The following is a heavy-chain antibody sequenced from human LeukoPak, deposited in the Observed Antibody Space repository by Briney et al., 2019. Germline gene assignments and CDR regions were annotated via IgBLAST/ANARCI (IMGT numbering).Heavy chain of an antibody. V-gene: IGHV3-30-3*01. J-gene: IGHJ4*02. CDR2: ISYDGSNK. CDR1: GFTFSSYA. D-gene: IGHD6-13*01. CDR3: AREAYSSSWSDY. Sequence: GSLRLSCAASGFTFSSYAMHWVRQAPGKGLEWVAVISYDGSNKYYADSVKGRFTISRDNSKNTLYLQMNSLRAEDTAVYYCAREAYSSSWSDYWGQGTLVTVSS.